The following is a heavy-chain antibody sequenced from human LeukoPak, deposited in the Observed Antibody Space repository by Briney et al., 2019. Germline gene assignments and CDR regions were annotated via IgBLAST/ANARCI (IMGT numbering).Heavy chain of an antibody. CDR1: GYTFTSYG. D-gene: IGHD6-19*01. CDR3: ARGSLSGWYDY. V-gene: IGHV1-46*01. Sequence: GASVKVSCKASGYTFTSYGISWVRQAPGQGLEWMGIINPSGGSTSYAQKFQGRVTMTRDTSTSTVYMELSSLRSEDTAVYYCARGSLSGWYDYWGQGTLVTVSS. J-gene: IGHJ4*02. CDR2: INPSGGST.